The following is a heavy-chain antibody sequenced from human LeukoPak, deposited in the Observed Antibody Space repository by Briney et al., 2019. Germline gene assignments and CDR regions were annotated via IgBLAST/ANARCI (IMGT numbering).Heavy chain of an antibody. J-gene: IGHJ4*02. V-gene: IGHV4-59*08. CDR3: ARQYGYTYGPDY. CDR1: GGSISSYY. D-gene: IGHD5-18*01. CDR2: IYYSGST. Sequence: PSETLSLTCTVSGGSISSYYWNWIRQPPGKGLEWTGHIYYSGSTNYNPSLKSRVTISVDTSKDQFPLELSSVTAADTAVYYCARQYGYTYGPDYWGQGTLVTASS.